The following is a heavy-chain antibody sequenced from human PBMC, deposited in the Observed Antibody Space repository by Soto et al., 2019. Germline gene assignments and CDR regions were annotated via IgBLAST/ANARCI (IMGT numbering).Heavy chain of an antibody. D-gene: IGHD3-22*01. V-gene: IGHV4-39*01. CDR3: ARPLAGYYDSSGNWFDP. CDR2: IYYSGST. Sequence: SETLSLTCTVSGGSASSGSYYWGWIRQPPGKGLEWIGSIYYSGSTYYNPSLKSRVTISVDTSKNQFSLKLSSATAADTAVYYCARPLAGYYDSSGNWFDPWGQGTLVTVSS. J-gene: IGHJ5*02. CDR1: GGSASSGSYY.